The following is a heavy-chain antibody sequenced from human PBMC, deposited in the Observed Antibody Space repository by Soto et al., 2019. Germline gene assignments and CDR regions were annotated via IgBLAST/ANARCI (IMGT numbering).Heavy chain of an antibody. D-gene: IGHD6-19*01. V-gene: IGHV3-30*18. CDR2: ISYDGSNK. CDR3: AKDRHQWLVGYYFDY. CDR1: GFTFSSYG. J-gene: IGHJ4*02. Sequence: GGSLRLSCAASGFTFSSYGMHWVRQAPGKGLEWVAVISYDGSNKYYADSVKGRFTISRDNSKNTLYLQMNSLRAEDTAVYYCAKDRHQWLVGYYFDYWGQGTLVTVSS.